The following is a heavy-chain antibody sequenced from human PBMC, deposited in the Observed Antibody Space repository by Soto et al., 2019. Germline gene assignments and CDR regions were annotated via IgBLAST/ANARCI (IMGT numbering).Heavy chain of an antibody. D-gene: IGHD1-7*01. CDR2: VSAYNGNT. Sequence: QVQLVQSGAEVKTPGASVKVSCKASGYTFRNAAITWLRQAPGRGLEWMGWVSAYNGNTNYAQKFKGRVTMPTDTSTSTASIEIRSLRYDYTAVYFCARASRYYWNYMMYWGQGTRVTVSS. CDR3: ARASRYYWNYMMY. V-gene: IGHV1-18*01. J-gene: IGHJ4*02. CDR1: GYTFRNAA.